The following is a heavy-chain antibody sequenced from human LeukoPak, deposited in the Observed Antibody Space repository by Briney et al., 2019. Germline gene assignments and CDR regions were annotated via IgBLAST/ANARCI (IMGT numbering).Heavy chain of an antibody. D-gene: IGHD2-2*01. Sequence: PSETLSLTCAVYGGSFSGYYWSWIRQPPGKGLEWIGEINHSGSTNYNPSLKSRVTISIDTSKNQFSLKLSSVTAADTAVYYCARGHNRGSSTSCYARWDYWGQGTLVTVSS. CDR1: GGSFSGYY. V-gene: IGHV4-34*01. J-gene: IGHJ4*02. CDR2: INHSGST. CDR3: ARGHNRGSSTSCYARWDY.